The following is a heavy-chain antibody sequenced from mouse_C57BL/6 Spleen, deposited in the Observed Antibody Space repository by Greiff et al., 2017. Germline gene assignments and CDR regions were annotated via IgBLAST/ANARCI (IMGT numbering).Heavy chain of an antibody. V-gene: IGHV1-82*01. J-gene: IGHJ3*01. CDR3: ARETEFAD. CDR2: IYPGDGDT. CDR1: GYAFSSSW. D-gene: IGHD3-2*01. Sequence: QVQLQQSGPELVKPGASVKISCKASGYAFSSSWMNWVKQRPGKGLEWIGRIYPGDGDTNYNGKFKGKATLTADKSSSTAYMQLSSLTSEDSAVYFCARETEFADWGQGTLVTVSA.